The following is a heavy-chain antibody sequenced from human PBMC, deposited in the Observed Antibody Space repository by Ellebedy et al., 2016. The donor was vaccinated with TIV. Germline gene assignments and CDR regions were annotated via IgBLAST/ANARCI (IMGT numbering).Heavy chain of an antibody. Sequence: GSLRLXXTVSGGSISSYYWSWIRQPPGKGLEWIGYIYYSGSTNYNPSLKSRVTISVDTSKNQFSLKLSSVTAADTAVYYCARTQLPMYYYGMDVWGQGTTVTVSS. J-gene: IGHJ6*02. CDR2: IYYSGST. CDR1: GGSISSYY. D-gene: IGHD2/OR15-2a*01. V-gene: IGHV4-59*01. CDR3: ARTQLPMYYYGMDV.